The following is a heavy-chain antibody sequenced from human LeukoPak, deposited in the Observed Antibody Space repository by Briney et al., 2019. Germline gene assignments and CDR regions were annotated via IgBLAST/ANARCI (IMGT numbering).Heavy chain of an antibody. CDR2: ISSRSSSI. J-gene: IGHJ3*02. CDR3: ARSSGWTDAFDI. CDR1: GFTFSSYS. V-gene: IGHV3-48*01. D-gene: IGHD6-19*01. Sequence: GGSLRLSCAASGFTFSSYSMNWVRQAPGKGLEWVSYISSRSSSIYYADSVKGRFTISRDNSKNTLYLQMNSLRAEDTAVYYCARSSGWTDAFDIWGQGTMVTVSS.